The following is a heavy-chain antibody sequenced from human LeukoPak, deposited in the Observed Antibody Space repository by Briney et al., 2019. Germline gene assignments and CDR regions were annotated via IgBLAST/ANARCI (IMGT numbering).Heavy chain of an antibody. V-gene: IGHV3-23*01. J-gene: IGHJ3*02. D-gene: IGHD3-9*01. CDR2: IGGSGAST. Sequence: GGSLRLSCVASGFTFSSSPMSWVRQAPGKGLEWVSLIGGSGASTYYADSVKGRFTLSRDNSKTTLYLQMNSLRAEDTAVYYCTKGGLRYFDPIWGQGTMVTVSS. CDR3: TKGGLRYFDPI. CDR1: GFTFSSSP.